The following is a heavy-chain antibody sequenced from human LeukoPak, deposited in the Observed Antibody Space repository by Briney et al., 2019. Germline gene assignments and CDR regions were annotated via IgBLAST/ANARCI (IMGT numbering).Heavy chain of an antibody. CDR3: ARHSGSQGYAFDI. CDR1: GSTYSSYW. CDR2: IKQDGSEK. J-gene: IGHJ3*02. Sequence: GGSLRLSCVASGSTYSSYWMSLVRQAPGKGLEWVANIKQDGSEKYYVDPVKGRFTISRDNAKNSLYLQMNSLRAEDTAVYYCARHSGSQGYAFDIWGQGTMVTVSS. V-gene: IGHV3-7*01. D-gene: IGHD1-26*01.